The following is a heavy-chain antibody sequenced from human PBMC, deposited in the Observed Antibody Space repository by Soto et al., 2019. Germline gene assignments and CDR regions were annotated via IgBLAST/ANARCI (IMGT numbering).Heavy chain of an antibody. D-gene: IGHD2-2*01. CDR3: ARHNSHQQGWFDP. CDR1: GGSISSYY. CDR2: IYYSGST. V-gene: IGHV4-59*01. J-gene: IGHJ5*02. Sequence: SETLSLTCTVSGGSISSYYWSWIRQPPGKGLEWIGYIYYSGSTNYNPSLKSRVTISVDTSKNQFSLKLSAVTAADTAVYYCARHNSHQQGWFDPWGQGPLVTVSS.